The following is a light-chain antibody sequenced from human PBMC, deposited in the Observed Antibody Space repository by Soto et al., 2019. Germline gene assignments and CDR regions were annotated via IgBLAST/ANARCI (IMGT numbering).Light chain of an antibody. Sequence: QSVLTQPASVSGSPGQSIAISCTGTSSDVGSYNLVSRYQQHPGKAPKVMIYEDNKRPSGVSNRFSGSTSGNTASLTISGLQPEDEADYYCSSYAGSGTNVVFGGGTKLTVL. CDR1: SSDVGSYNL. CDR3: SSYAGSGTNVV. CDR2: EDN. J-gene: IGLJ2*01. V-gene: IGLV2-23*01.